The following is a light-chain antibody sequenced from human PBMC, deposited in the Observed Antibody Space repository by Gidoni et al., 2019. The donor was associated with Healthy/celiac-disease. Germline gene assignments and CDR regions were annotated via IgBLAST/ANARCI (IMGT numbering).Light chain of an antibody. Sequence: EIVLTQSPGTLSLSPGERATLSCRASQSVSSSYLAWYQQKPGQAPRLLIYVASSRATGIPDRFSGSGSGTDFPLTISRLEPEDFAVYYCQPYGSSPWTFGQGTKVEIK. J-gene: IGKJ1*01. CDR3: QPYGSSPWT. CDR2: VAS. V-gene: IGKV3-20*01. CDR1: QSVSSSY.